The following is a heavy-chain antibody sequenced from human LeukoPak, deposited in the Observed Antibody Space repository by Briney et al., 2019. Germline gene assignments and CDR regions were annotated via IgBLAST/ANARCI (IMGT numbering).Heavy chain of an antibody. Sequence: PSETLSLTCTVSGGSISSYYWGWIRQPPGKGLEWIGYMSYSGSTNYNPSLKSRVTMSINTSKNQFSLRLSSVTAADTAVYYCARGSDFGDYWGQGTLVTVSS. V-gene: IGHV4-59*01. CDR3: ARGSDFGDY. D-gene: IGHD4-17*01. CDR2: MSYSGST. CDR1: GGSISSYY. J-gene: IGHJ4*02.